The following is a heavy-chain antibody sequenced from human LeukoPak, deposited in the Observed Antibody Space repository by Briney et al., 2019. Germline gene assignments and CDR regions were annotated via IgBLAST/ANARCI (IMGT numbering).Heavy chain of an antibody. J-gene: IGHJ4*02. V-gene: IGHV1-24*01. CDR1: GYTLTELS. D-gene: IGHD3-22*01. Sequence: ASVKVSCKVSGYTLTELSMHWVRQAPGKGLEWMGGFDPEDGETIYAQKFQGRVTMTEDTSTDTAYMELSSLRSEDTPVYYCARRGNDSSGRGYWGQGTLVTVSS. CDR2: FDPEDGET. CDR3: ARRGNDSSGRGY.